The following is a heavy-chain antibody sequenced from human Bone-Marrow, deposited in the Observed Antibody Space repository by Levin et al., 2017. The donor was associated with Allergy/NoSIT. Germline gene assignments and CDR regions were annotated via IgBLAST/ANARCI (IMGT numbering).Heavy chain of an antibody. CDR3: ARGCPGGDCYQDYTYGLDV. CDR2: IYIAGTT. D-gene: IGHD2-21*02. V-gene: IGHV3-53*01. Sequence: GGSLRLSCAASGFTVSNSHMTWVRQTPGKGLEWVSTIYIAGTTYYAQFVEGRFAISRDNSRNTLYLQMNNLRAEDSALYYCARGCPGGDCYQDYTYGLDVWGHGTTVTVSS. J-gene: IGHJ6*02. CDR1: GFTVSNSH.